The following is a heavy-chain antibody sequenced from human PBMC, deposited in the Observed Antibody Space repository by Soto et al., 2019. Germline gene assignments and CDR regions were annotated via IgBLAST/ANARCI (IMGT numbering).Heavy chain of an antibody. CDR1: GGTFSSYT. Sequence: GASVKVSCKASGGTFSSYTISWVRQAPGQGLEWMGRIIPILGIANYAQKFQGRVAITADESTSTAYMELSSLRSEDTAVYYCARDPYYYYGSGSPNRFDPWGQGTLVTVSS. CDR3: ARDPYYYYGSGSPNRFDP. V-gene: IGHV1-69*04. D-gene: IGHD3-10*01. CDR2: IIPILGIA. J-gene: IGHJ5*02.